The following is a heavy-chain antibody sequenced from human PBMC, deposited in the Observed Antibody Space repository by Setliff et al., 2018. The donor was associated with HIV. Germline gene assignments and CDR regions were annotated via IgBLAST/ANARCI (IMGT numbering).Heavy chain of an antibody. CDR2: ISNSSRYY. D-gene: IGHD3-3*02. J-gene: IGHJ6*02. Sequence: PGGSLRLSCSASGFLFNRYSLNWVRQAPGRGPEWVASISNSSRYYWVKARYGDSVRGRFTISGDYAKNSVYLQMNSLRVEDSAVYYCTRKLAPGHGMDVWGQGTVVTVSS. V-gene: IGHV3-21*01. CDR3: TRKLAPGHGMDV. CDR1: GFLFNRYS.